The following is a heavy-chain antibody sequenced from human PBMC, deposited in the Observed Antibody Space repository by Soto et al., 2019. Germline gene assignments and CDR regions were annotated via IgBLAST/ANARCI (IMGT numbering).Heavy chain of an antibody. V-gene: IGHV1-18*01. J-gene: IGHJ5*02. Sequence: GASVKVSCKASGYTFTSYGISWVRQAPGQGLEWMGWISAYNGNTNYAQKLQGRVTMTTDTSTSTAYMELRSLRSDDTAVYYCARAYSSSWLGWFDPWGQGTLVTVSS. D-gene: IGHD6-13*01. CDR1: GYTFTSYG. CDR2: ISAYNGNT. CDR3: ARAYSSSWLGWFDP.